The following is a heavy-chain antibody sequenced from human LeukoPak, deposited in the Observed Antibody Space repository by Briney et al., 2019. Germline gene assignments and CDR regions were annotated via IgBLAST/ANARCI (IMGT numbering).Heavy chain of an antibody. CDR1: GFTFSSYA. J-gene: IGHJ4*02. V-gene: IGHV3-30-3*02. D-gene: IGHD3-9*01. Sequence: GGSLRLSCAASGFTFSSYAMHWVRQAPGKGLEWVAVISYDGSNKYYADSVKGRFTISRDNSKNTLYLQMNSLRAEDTAVYYCAKWNSQDVLRYFDWLFFDYWGQGTLVTVSS. CDR2: ISYDGSNK. CDR3: AKWNSQDVLRYFDWLFFDY.